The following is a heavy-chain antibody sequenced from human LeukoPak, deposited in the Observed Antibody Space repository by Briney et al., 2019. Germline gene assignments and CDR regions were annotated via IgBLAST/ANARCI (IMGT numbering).Heavy chain of an antibody. D-gene: IGHD3-9*01. Sequence: GGSLRLSCAASGFTFDDYGMSWVRQAPGKGLEWVSGINWNGGSTGYADSVKGRFTISRDNAKNSLYLQMNSLRAEDTAVYYCARDRLRYFDWSFEGGYFDYWGQGTLVTVSS. J-gene: IGHJ4*02. CDR2: INWNGGST. CDR3: ARDRLRYFDWSFEGGYFDY. CDR1: GFTFDDYG. V-gene: IGHV3-20*04.